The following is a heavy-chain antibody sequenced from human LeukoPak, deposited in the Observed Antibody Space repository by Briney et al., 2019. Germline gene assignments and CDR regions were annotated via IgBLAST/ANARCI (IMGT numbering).Heavy chain of an antibody. CDR3: ARARKQQLVRGAFDI. J-gene: IGHJ3*02. CDR1: GLTFSSYA. Sequence: GRSLRLSCAASGLTFSSYAMHWVRQAPGKGLEWVAVISYDGSNKYYADSVKGRFTISRDNSKNTLYLQMNSLRAEDTAVYYCARARKQQLVRGAFDIWGQGTMVTVSS. D-gene: IGHD6-13*01. V-gene: IGHV3-30-3*01. CDR2: ISYDGSNK.